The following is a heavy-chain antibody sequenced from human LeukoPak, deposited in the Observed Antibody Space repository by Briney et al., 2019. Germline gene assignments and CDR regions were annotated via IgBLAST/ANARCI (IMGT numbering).Heavy chain of an antibody. V-gene: IGHV3-23*01. D-gene: IGHD6-13*01. CDR3: ARRSGSSWSSFDY. Sequence: GGSLRLYCAASGFTFNNYAMNWVRQAPGKGLEWVSGISGFGGSTYYAPSVKGRLTISRDNFGNMLYLHLDSLRVEDTAIYYCARRSGSSWSSFDYWGQGALVTVSS. CDR1: GFTFNNYA. CDR2: ISGFGGST. J-gene: IGHJ4*02.